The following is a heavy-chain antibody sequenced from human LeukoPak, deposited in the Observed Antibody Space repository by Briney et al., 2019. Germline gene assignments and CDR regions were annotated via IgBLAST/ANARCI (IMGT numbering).Heavy chain of an antibody. Sequence: PSQTLSLTCTVSGGSISSGGYYWSWLRQHPGTGLEWIGYTYYSGSTYYNPSLKSRVTISVDTSKNQFSLKLSSVTAADTAVYYCAREAVTMVRGVIITFYFDYWGQGTLVTVSS. CDR3: AREAVTMVRGVIITFYFDY. D-gene: IGHD3-10*01. J-gene: IGHJ4*02. V-gene: IGHV4-31*03. CDR2: TYYSGST. CDR1: GGSISSGGYY.